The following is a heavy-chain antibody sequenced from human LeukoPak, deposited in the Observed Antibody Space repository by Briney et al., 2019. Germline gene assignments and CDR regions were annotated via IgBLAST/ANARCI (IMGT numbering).Heavy chain of an antibody. CDR1: GGSFSGYY. J-gene: IGHJ4*02. D-gene: IGHD6-13*01. V-gene: IGHV4-34*01. Sequence: SSETLSLTCAVYGGSFSGYYWSWIRQPPGKGLEWIGEINHSGSTNYNPSLKSRVTISVDTSKNQFSLKLSSVTAADTAVYYCASTNSLIAAAGFDYWGQGTLVTVSS. CDR2: INHSGST. CDR3: ASTNSLIAAAGFDY.